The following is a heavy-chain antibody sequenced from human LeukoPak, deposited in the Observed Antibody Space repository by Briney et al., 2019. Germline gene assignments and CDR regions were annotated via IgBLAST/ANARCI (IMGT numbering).Heavy chain of an antibody. D-gene: IGHD3-22*01. V-gene: IGHV3-21*01. CDR1: GFTFSSYS. J-gene: IGHJ4*02. CDR3: ASPLTPYYYDSQYDY. CDR2: ISSSSSSYI. Sequence: MAGGSLRLSCAASGFTFSSYSMNWVRQAPGKGLEWVSSISSSSSSYIYYADSVKGRFTISRDNAKNSLYLQMNSLRAEDTAVYYCASPLTPYYYDSQYDYWGQGTLVTVSS.